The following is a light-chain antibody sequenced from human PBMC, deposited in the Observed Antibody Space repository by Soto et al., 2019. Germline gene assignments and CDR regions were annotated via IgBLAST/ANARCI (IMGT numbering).Light chain of an antibody. V-gene: IGKV3-20*01. Sequence: EIVLTQSPGTLSLSPGERATLSCRASQSVSSSYLAWYQQKPGQAPRLLIYGASSRATGIPDRFSGSGSGTLFTLTISRLEPEDFAVYYCQQYGSSPLTFGGGTKVDI. CDR1: QSVSSSY. CDR3: QQYGSSPLT. CDR2: GAS. J-gene: IGKJ4*01.